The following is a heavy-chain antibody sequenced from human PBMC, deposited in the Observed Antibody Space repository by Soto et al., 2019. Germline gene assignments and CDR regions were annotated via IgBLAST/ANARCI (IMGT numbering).Heavy chain of an antibody. J-gene: IGHJ4*02. CDR3: AKDTPAIVLMVYAPPPGY. Sequence: GGSLRLSCAASGFTFSSYAMSWVRQAPGKGLEWVSAISGSGGSTYYADSVKGRFTISRDNSKNTLYLQMNSLRAEDTAVYYCAKDTPAIVLMVYAPPPGYWGQGTLVTVSS. CDR2: ISGSGGST. CDR1: GFTFSSYA. D-gene: IGHD2-8*01. V-gene: IGHV3-23*01.